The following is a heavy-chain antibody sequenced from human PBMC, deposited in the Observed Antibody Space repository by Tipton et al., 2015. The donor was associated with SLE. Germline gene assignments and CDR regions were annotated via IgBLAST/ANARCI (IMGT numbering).Heavy chain of an antibody. J-gene: IGHJ3*02. V-gene: IGHV4-34*12. CDR3: SRDKGTVVVLHAFDI. CDR1: GGSFSGYY. Sequence: TLSLTCAVYGGSFSGYYWSWIRQPPGKGLEWIGEIIHSGSTNSNPSLKSRVTISVDTSKNQFSLKLSSVTAADTAVYYCSRDKGTVVVLHAFDIWGQGTMVTVSS. D-gene: IGHD3-22*01. CDR2: IIHSGST.